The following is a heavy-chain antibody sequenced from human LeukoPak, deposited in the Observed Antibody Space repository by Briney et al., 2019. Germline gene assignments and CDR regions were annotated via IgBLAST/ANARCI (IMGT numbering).Heavy chain of an antibody. CDR1: GFTVSSNY. D-gene: IGHD6-13*01. J-gene: IGHJ5*02. Sequence: PGGSLRLSCAASGFTVSSNYMSWVRQAPGKGLEWVSAISGSGGSTYYADSVKGRFTISRDNSKNTLYLQMNSLRAEDTAVYYCAKGDGSLAAVNWFDPWGQGTLVTVSS. CDR2: ISGSGGST. CDR3: AKGDGSLAAVNWFDP. V-gene: IGHV3-23*01.